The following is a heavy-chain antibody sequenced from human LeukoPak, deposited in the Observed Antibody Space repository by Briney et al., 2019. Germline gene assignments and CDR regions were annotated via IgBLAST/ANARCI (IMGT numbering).Heavy chain of an antibody. V-gene: IGHV4-31*03. CDR1: GTSINSGGYH. Sequence: PSETLSLTCTVSGTSINSGGYHWSWVRQHPGKGLEWIGNTYYSGSPHYNPSLKSRVTISLDTSKNQFSLKLTSVTAADTAVYYCARVWFGPLDPWGQGTLVTVSS. CDR2: TYYSGSP. J-gene: IGHJ5*02. CDR3: ARVWFGPLDP. D-gene: IGHD3-10*01.